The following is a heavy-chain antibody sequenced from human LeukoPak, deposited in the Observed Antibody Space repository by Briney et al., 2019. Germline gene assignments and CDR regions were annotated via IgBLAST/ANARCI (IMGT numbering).Heavy chain of an antibody. Sequence: SETLSLTCTVSGGSISSHYWSWIRQPPGKGLEWIGYIYYSGSTNYNPSLKSRVTISVDTSKNRFSLKLSSVTAADTAVYYCARDKGELGEIDYWGQGTLVTVSS. CDR2: IYYSGST. J-gene: IGHJ4*02. V-gene: IGHV4-59*11. CDR1: GGSISSHY. D-gene: IGHD1-26*01. CDR3: ARDKGELGEIDY.